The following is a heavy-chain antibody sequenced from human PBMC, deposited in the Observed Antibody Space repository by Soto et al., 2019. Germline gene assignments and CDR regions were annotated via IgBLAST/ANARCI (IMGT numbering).Heavy chain of an antibody. J-gene: IGHJ4*02. CDR2: IYYSGST. CDR1: GDSITNVDYY. V-gene: IGHV4-39*01. D-gene: IGHD6-19*01. Sequence: PSETLSLTCTVSGDSITNVDYYWGWVRQPPGKGLEWVGSIYYSGSTYYNPSLKSRVTISVDTSKNQFSLGLRSVTATDTAVYYCARQTGYTSGWRLHAPVFEFWGQGMLVTVSS. CDR3: ARQTGYTSGWRLHAPVFEF.